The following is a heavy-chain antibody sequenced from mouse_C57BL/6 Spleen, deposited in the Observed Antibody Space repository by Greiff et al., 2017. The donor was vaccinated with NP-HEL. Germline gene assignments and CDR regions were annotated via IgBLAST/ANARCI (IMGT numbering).Heavy chain of an antibody. CDR3: AIGWWLRRTGYAMDY. CDR2: IHPSDSDT. J-gene: IGHJ4*01. Sequence: QVQLQQPGAELVKPGASVKVSCKASGYTFTSYWMHWVQQRPGQGLEWIGRIHPSDSDTNYNQKFKGKATLTVATSSSTAYMQLSSLTSEDSAVYYCAIGWWLRRTGYAMDYWGQGTSVTVSS. V-gene: IGHV1-74*01. CDR1: GYTFTSYW. D-gene: IGHD2-2*01.